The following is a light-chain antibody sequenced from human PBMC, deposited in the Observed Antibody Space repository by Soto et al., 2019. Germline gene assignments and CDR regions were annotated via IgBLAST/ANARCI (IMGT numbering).Light chain of an antibody. Sequence: DIQLTQSPSFLSASVGDRVTITCRASQGISNYVLWYQQKPGKAPKLLIYAASTLQSGVASRFSGSGSGTEFTLTISSLQPEVFAIYYCQHLDSYPITFGQGTRLEIK. CDR2: AAS. CDR3: QHLDSYPIT. J-gene: IGKJ5*01. CDR1: QGISNY. V-gene: IGKV1-9*01.